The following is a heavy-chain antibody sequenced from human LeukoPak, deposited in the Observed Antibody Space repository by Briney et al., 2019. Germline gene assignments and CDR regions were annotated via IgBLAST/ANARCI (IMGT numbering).Heavy chain of an antibody. Sequence: GGSLRLSCAASGFTFSGFAMTWVRQAPGKGLEWVSSIGSDSKTHYSESVKGRFAISRDNSKSTLFLQMNSLSAEDTALYYCAKDAASSGWPIDYWGQGTLVTVSS. CDR1: GFTFSGFA. D-gene: IGHD6-19*01. J-gene: IGHJ4*02. CDR2: IGSDSKT. CDR3: AKDAASSGWPIDY. V-gene: IGHV3-23*01.